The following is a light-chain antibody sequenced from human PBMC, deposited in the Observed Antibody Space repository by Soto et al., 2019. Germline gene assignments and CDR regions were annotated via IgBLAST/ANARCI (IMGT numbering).Light chain of an antibody. CDR1: SSDVGSYNR. V-gene: IGLV2-18*01. CDR3: SLYLSGSTYV. CDR2: DVN. Sequence: ALTQPPSVSGSPGQSVTISCTATSSDVGSYNRLSWYQQPPGTAPKLIMYDVNTRPSGVPDRFSGSKSGSTASLPISGLQAEDEADYYCSLYLSGSTYVFGTGTKLTVL. J-gene: IGLJ1*01.